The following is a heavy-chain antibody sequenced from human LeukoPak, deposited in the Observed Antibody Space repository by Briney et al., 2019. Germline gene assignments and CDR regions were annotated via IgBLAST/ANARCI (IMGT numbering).Heavy chain of an antibody. D-gene: IGHD6-19*01. CDR1: GFTFSSYG. CDR3: AKARGKQWLAEFDY. J-gene: IGHJ4*02. Sequence: GGSLRLSCAASGFTFSSYGMHWVRQAPGKGLEWVSLISWDGGSTYYADSVKGRFTISRDNSKNSLYLQMNSLRTEDTALYYCAKARGKQWLAEFDYWGQGTLVTVSS. V-gene: IGHV3-43*01. CDR2: ISWDGGST.